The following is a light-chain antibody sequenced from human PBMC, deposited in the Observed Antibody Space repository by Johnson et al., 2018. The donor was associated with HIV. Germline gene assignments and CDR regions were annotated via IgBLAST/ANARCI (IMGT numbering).Light chain of an antibody. CDR1: SSNIGNNY. Sequence: QSVLTQSPSVSAAPGQKVTISCSGSSSNIGNNYVSWYQQLPGTAPKLLIYENDKRPSGIPDRFSGSKSGTSATLGITGLQTGDEAEYYCGTWDSSLSAYNYVFGIGTKVTGL. J-gene: IGLJ1*01. CDR3: GTWDSSLSAYNYV. CDR2: END. V-gene: IGLV1-51*02.